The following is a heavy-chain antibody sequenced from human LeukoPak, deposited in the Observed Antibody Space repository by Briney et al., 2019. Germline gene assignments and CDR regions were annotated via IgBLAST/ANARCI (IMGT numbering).Heavy chain of an antibody. Sequence: SETLSLTCAVYGGSFTAYYWSWIRQPPGKGLEWIGEIDDGGITDYNPSLKSRVTISVDTSKNQFSLKLSSVTAADTAVYYCATRPEYYYDSSVDYWGQGTLVTVSS. CDR2: IDDGGIT. CDR3: ATRPEYYYDSSVDY. J-gene: IGHJ4*02. CDR1: GGSFTAYY. D-gene: IGHD3-22*01. V-gene: IGHV4-34*01.